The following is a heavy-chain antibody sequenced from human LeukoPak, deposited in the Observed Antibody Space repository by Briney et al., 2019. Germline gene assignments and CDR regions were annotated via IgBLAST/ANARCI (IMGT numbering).Heavy chain of an antibody. CDR3: ASGKRRGYGGNGYNWFDP. V-gene: IGHV4-34*01. D-gene: IGHD4-23*01. Sequence: SETLSLTCAVDGGSFSGGYGGWVSQPAGKGMEWVGEINHSGSTNYNPSLKSRVTISVDTSKNQLSLKLSSVTAADTAVYYCASGKRRGYGGNGYNWFDPWGQGTLVTVSS. J-gene: IGHJ5*02. CDR1: GGSFSGGY. CDR2: INHSGST.